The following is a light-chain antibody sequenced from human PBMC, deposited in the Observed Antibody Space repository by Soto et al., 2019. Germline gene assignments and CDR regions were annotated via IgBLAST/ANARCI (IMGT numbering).Light chain of an antibody. J-gene: IGKJ1*01. CDR2: GAS. CDR1: QRVSSK. Sequence: EIRVTQGPATLSVAPGERATPPCRARQRVSSKLAWYQQKPGQAPRLLIYGASTRATGIPARFSGSGSGTEFTLTISSLQSEDFAVYYCQHYNNWPRTFGQGTKVEIK. CDR3: QHYNNWPRT. V-gene: IGKV3-15*01.